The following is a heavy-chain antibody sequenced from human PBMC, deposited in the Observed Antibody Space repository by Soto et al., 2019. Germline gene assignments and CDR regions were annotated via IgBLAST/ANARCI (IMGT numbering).Heavy chain of an antibody. D-gene: IGHD4-17*01. V-gene: IGHV1-18*01. CDR2: ISAYNGNT. CDR3: ARDGDGDTYYYYYMDV. Sequence: QVQLVQSGAEVKKPGASVKVSCKASGYTFTSYGISWVRQAPGQGLEWMGWISAYNGNTNYAQKLQGRVTMTTDTSTSTADMELRSLRADDTAVYYCARDGDGDTYYYYYMDVWGKGTTVTVSS. J-gene: IGHJ6*03. CDR1: GYTFTSYG.